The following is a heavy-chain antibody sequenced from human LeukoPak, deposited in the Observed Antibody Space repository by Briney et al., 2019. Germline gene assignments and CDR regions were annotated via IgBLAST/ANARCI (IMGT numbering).Heavy chain of an antibody. CDR2: ISQSGADV. V-gene: IGHV3-11*01. J-gene: IGHJ1*01. CDR3: ASVAGLLAD. Sequence: GGSLRLSCAASGFTFSDYYMNWIRQAPGKGLEYIAYISQSGADVSYADSVKGRFTVSRDNAKNSVSLQMNSLTAEDTAVYYCASVAGLLADWGQGTLVTVSS. CDR1: GFTFSDYY. D-gene: IGHD3-9*01.